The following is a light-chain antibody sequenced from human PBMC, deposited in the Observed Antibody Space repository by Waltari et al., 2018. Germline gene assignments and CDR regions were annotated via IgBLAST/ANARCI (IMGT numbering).Light chain of an antibody. Sequence: QTALTQPPSMSGSPGQSVTISCTGTSSDIGGYNRVSCYQQHPGKAPKLMIYEVSQRPSGVSDRFSGSKSGNTASLTISGLQAEDEADYYCSSYVGSHTVLFGGGTRLTVL. CDR2: EVS. CDR3: SSYVGSHTVL. CDR1: SSDIGGYNR. J-gene: IGLJ2*01. V-gene: IGLV2-11*01.